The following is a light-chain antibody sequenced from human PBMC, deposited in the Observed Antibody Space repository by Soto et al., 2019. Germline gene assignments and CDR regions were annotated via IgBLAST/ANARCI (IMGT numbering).Light chain of an antibody. J-gene: IGKJ1*01. CDR2: AAS. CDR3: QKYNSAPRT. CDR1: QGIGNY. Sequence: DLQMTQSPSSLSASLGDRVTITCRASQGIGNYLAWYQLQPGKVPKLLIYAASTLQSGVPSRFSGSGSVTDFTLTISSLQPEDVATYFCQKYNSAPRTFGQGTKVEI. V-gene: IGKV1-27*01.